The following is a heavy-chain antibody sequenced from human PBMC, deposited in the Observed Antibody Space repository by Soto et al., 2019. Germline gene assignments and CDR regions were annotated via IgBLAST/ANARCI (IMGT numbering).Heavy chain of an antibody. CDR2: IYTSGST. J-gene: IGHJ4*02. CDR3: ARVYYYDGPLDY. CDR1: GGSISSPSYY. Sequence: SETLALTCTVSGGSISSPSYYWGWIRQPPGKGLEWIVRIYTSGSTNYNPSLKSRVTMSVDTSKNQFSLKLTSVTAADTAVYYCARVYYYDGPLDYWGQGTLVTVSS. D-gene: IGHD3-22*01. V-gene: IGHV4-39*07.